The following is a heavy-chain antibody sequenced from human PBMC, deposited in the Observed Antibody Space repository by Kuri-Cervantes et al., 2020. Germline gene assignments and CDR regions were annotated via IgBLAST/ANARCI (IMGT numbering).Heavy chain of an antibody. CDR1: GYTFTSYG. Sequence: ASVKVSCKASGYTFTSYGINWVRQATGQGLEWMGWMNPNSGNTGYAQKFQGRVAMTRNTSISTAYMELSSLRSEDTAVYYCARGTYYDILTGYLHYYGMDVWGQGTTVTVSS. V-gene: IGHV1-8*02. CDR2: MNPNSGNT. J-gene: IGHJ6*02. CDR3: ARGTYYDILTGYLHYYGMDV. D-gene: IGHD3-9*01.